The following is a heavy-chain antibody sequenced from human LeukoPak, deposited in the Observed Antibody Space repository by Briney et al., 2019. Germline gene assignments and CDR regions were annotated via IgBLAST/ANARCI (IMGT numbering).Heavy chain of an antibody. CDR2: IYYSGST. D-gene: IGHD3-22*01. CDR1: GGSISSSSYY. J-gene: IGHJ4*02. CDR3: ARDTSLSSGYYLWH. Sequence: PSETLSLTCTVSGGSISSSSYYWGWIRQPPGKGLEWIGSIYYSGSTYYNPSLKSRVTISVDTSKNQFSLKLSSVTAADTAVYYCARDTSLSSGYYLWHWGQGTLVTVSS. V-gene: IGHV4-39*07.